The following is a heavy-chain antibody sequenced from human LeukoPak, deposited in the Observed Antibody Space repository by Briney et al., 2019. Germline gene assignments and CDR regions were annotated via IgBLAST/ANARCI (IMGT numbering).Heavy chain of an antibody. V-gene: IGHV3-23*01. CDR2: LNGDNT. CDR1: GFTFSNFA. Sequence: GGSLRLSCAASGFTFSNFAMSWIRQAPGKGLEWVSALNGDNTYYADSVKGRFTVSRDNSKNTLYLHMNSLRTEDTAVYYCAKEVRDLPYDFWGQGTLVTVSS. J-gene: IGHJ4*02. CDR3: AKEVRDLPYDF. D-gene: IGHD3-10*01.